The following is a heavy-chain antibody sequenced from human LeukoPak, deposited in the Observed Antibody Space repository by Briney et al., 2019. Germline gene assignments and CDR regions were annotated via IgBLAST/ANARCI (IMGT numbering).Heavy chain of an antibody. J-gene: IGHJ4*02. CDR2: ISWNSGSI. D-gene: IGHD2-15*01. CDR1: GFTFDDYA. CDR3: AKDIKGAATESGFDY. V-gene: IGHV3-9*01. Sequence: GGSLRLSCAASGFTFDDYAMHWVRQAPGKGLEWVSGISWNSGSIGYADSVKGRFTISRDNAKNSLYLQMNSLRAEDTALYYCAKDIKGAATESGFDYWGQGTLVTVSS.